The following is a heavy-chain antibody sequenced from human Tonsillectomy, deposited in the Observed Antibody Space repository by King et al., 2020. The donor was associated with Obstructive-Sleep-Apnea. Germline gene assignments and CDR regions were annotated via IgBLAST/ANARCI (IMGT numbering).Heavy chain of an antibody. Sequence: VQLQESGPGLVKPSQTLSLTCTVSGGSISSGGYYWSWIRQHPGKGLEWIGDIYYSGSPYLNPSLKSRVTISVDTSKNQFSLKLSSVTAADTAVYYCARVAKITMVRGVNALDYWGQGTLVTVSS. V-gene: IGHV4-31*03. J-gene: IGHJ4*02. D-gene: IGHD3-10*01. CDR3: ARVAKITMVRGVNALDY. CDR2: IYYSGSP. CDR1: GGSISSGGYY.